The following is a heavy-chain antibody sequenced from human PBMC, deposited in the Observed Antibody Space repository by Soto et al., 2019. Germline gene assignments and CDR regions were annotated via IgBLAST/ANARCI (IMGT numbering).Heavy chain of an antibody. J-gene: IGHJ6*02. CDR2: IYHSGST. V-gene: IGHV4-4*02. CDR3: ARDQRYCSSTSCSPDLPYYYYYGMDV. D-gene: IGHD2-2*01. Sequence: SETLSLTCAVSGGSISSSNWWSWVRQPPGKGLEWIGEIYHSGSTNYNPSLKSRVTISVDKSKNQFSLKLSSVTAADTAVYYCARDQRYCSSTSCSPDLPYYYYYGMDVWGQGTTVTVSS. CDR1: GGSISSSNW.